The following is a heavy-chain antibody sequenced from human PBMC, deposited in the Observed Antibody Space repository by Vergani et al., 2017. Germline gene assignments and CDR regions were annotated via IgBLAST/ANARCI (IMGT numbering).Heavy chain of an antibody. D-gene: IGHD2-15*01. CDR3: ARGIAGXCSGGSCQKAGYYYYMDV. CDR2: IYSGGST. J-gene: IGHJ6*03. V-gene: IGHV3-53*04. CDR1: GFTVSSNY. Sequence: EVQLVESGGGLVQPGGSLRLSCAASGFTVSSNYMSWVRQAPGKGLEWVSVIYSGGSTYYADSVKGRFTISRHNSKNTLYLQMNSLRAEDTAVYYCARGIAGXCSGGSCQKAGYYYYMDVWGKGTTVTVSS.